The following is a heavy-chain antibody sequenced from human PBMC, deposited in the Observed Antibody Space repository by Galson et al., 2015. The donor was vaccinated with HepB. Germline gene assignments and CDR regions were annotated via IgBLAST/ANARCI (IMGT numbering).Heavy chain of an antibody. CDR2: ISYDGSNK. Sequence: SLRLSCAASGFTFSSYGMHWVRQAPGKGLEWVAVISYDGSNKYYADSVKGRFTISRDNSKNTLYLQMNSLRAEDTAVYYCAKVGLDYYYYYMDVWGKGTTVTVSS. CDR3: AKVGLDYYYYYMDV. D-gene: IGHD6-6*01. J-gene: IGHJ6*03. V-gene: IGHV3-30*18. CDR1: GFTFSSYG.